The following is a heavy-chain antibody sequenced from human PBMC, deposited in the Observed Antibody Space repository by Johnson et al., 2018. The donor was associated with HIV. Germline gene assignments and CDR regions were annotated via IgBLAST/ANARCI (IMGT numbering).Heavy chain of an antibody. V-gene: IGHV3-30*04. D-gene: IGHD5-24*01. J-gene: IGHJ3*02. CDR2: ISYDGSNK. CDR1: GFTFSSYA. Sequence: QVQLVESGGGVVQPGRSLRLSCAASGFTFSSYAMHWVRQAPGKGLEWVAVISYDGSNKYYADSVKGRFTISRDNSKNTLYLQMNSLKTEDTAGYYCTTDLLGWLQGENALDIWGQGTMVTVSS. CDR3: TTDLLGWLQGENALDI.